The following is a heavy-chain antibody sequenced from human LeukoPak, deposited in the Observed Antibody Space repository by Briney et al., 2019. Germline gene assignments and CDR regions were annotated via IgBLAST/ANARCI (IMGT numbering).Heavy chain of an antibody. CDR2: ISKEGSNK. CDR3: VKRGSDGRPHFFDY. J-gene: IGHJ4*02. Sequence: GGSLRLSCGASGFTFSTYPMHWVRQAPGKGLEWVAAISKEGSNKYYADSVKGRYTISRDSSKNTLYLEMNSLSGEDTAVYYCVKRGSDGRPHFFDYWGQGTLVTVSS. CDR1: GFTFSTYP. D-gene: IGHD1-1*01. V-gene: IGHV3-30*18.